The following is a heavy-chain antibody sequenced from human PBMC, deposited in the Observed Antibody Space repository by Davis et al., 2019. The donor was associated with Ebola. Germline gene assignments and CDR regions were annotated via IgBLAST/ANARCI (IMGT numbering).Heavy chain of an antibody. V-gene: IGHV1-69*08. CDR3: ARDVGAADY. J-gene: IGHJ4*02. CDR1: GGTFSGYI. D-gene: IGHD1-26*01. CDR2: LIPMIKKA. Sequence: SVKVSCKASGGTFSGYIILWVRQAPGQGLEWMGRLIPMIKKADYAQKFQGRVTITADKSTSTAYMELSSLRSEDTAVYYCARDVGAADYWGQGTLVTVSS.